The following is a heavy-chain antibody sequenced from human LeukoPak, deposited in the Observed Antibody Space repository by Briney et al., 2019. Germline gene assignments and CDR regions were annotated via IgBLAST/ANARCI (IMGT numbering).Heavy chain of an antibody. J-gene: IGHJ4*02. CDR1: GFTFSSYV. CDR3: ASLQYY. CDR2: IYYDGSCK. Sequence: GGSLRLSCAASGFTFSSYVMHWVRQAPGKGLEWVAVIYYDGSCKYYADSMKGRSTISRDNSKNTLFLQMNSLRAEDTAVYYCASLQYYWGQGTLVTVSS. V-gene: IGHV3-33*01.